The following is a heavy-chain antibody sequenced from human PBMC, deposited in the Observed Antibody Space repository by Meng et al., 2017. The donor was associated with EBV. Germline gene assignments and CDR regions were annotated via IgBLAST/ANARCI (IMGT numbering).Heavy chain of an antibody. CDR3: ATAGDYEGYADY. J-gene: IGHJ4*02. V-gene: IGHV3-33*01. CDR2: IWYDATNK. CDR1: GFTFRRSG. Sequence: QGRVGGVGGGRAQAGKALGLPCEASGFTFRRSGLHRFRQAPGKGLEWVAVIWYDATNKNYGDSAKGRFTISRENSKNTLDLQMNSLTADDTAVYYCATAGDYEGYADYWGQGTLVTVSS. D-gene: IGHD4-17*01.